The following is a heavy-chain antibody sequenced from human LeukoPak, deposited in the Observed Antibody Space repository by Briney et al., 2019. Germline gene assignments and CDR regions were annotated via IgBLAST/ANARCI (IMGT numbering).Heavy chain of an antibody. J-gene: IGHJ4*02. V-gene: IGHV1-2*06. CDR3: ARSVVGANVDY. Sequence: ASVKVSCKASGYTFTAYYMHWVRQAPGQGLEWVGRINPNSGDTNYAQKFQGRVTMTRDTSISTVYMELTGLRSDDTAVYYCARSVVGANVDYWGQGTLVTVSS. CDR2: INPNSGDT. CDR1: GYTFTAYY. D-gene: IGHD1-26*01.